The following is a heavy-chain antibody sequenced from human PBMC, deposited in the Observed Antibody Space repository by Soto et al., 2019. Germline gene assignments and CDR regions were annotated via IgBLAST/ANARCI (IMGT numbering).Heavy chain of an antibody. J-gene: IGHJ6*01. Sequence: ASVKVSCKASGCTFSNYSWICGRQAPGQVLEWMGGIIPTCGTANYAQKFQGRVTITADESTSTAYMELSSLRSEDTAVYYCARDLEAGKNSCFGYRGQGTMGTGSS. V-gene: IGHV1-69*13. CDR3: ARDLEAGKNSCFGY. CDR1: GCTFSNYS. CDR2: IIPTCGTA. D-gene: IGHD2-15*01.